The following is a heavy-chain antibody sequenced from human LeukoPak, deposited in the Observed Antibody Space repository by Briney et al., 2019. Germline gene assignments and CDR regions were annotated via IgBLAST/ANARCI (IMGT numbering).Heavy chain of an antibody. V-gene: IGHV1-69*04. CDR3: ARALYDILTGHPTYGMDV. CDR2: IIPILGIA. D-gene: IGHD3-9*01. Sequence: ASVKVSCKASGGTFSSYAISWVRQAPGQGLEWMGRIIPILGIANYAQKFQGRVTITADKSTSTAYMELSSLRSEDTAAYYCARALYDILTGHPTYGMDVWGQGTTVTVPS. CDR1: GGTFSSYA. J-gene: IGHJ6*02.